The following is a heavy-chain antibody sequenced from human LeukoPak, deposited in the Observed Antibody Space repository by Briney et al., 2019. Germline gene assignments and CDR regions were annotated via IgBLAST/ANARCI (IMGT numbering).Heavy chain of an antibody. V-gene: IGHV1-2*02. CDR3: AHGDYVDWFNP. J-gene: IGHJ5*02. D-gene: IGHD3-16*01. CDR1: GYTFTSYY. Sequence: ASVKVSCKASGYTFTSYYMHWVRQAPGLGLEWMGWIDPNNGGTNYAQRFQGRVTMTRDTSISTAYMELSSLRSDDTAVYYCAHGDYVDWFNPRGQGTLVTVSS. CDR2: IDPNNGGT.